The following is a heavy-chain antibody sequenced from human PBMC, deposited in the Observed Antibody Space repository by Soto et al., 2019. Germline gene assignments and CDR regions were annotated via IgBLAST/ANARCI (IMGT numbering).Heavy chain of an antibody. J-gene: IGHJ6*02. D-gene: IGHD2-2*01. CDR1: GYTFTSYD. V-gene: IGHV1-8*01. CDR3: ARGRHGSYCSSTSCRPIYYYYCKDV. Sequence: ASVKVSCKASGYTFTSYDINWVRQATGQGLEWMGWMNPNSGNTGYAQKFQGRVTMTRNTSISTAYMELSSLRSEDTAVYYCARGRHGSYCSSTSCRPIYYYYCKDVWGQGTTVTVSS. CDR2: MNPNSGNT.